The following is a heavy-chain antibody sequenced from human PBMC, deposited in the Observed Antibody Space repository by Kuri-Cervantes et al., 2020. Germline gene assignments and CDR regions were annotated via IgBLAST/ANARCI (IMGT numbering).Heavy chain of an antibody. D-gene: IGHD3-3*02. CDR2: ISHNGYST. Sequence: GESLKISCAASGFTFSSYAMSWVRQAPGKGLEWVSTISHNGYSTYYADSVKGRFTISRDNSKTTLYLQMSSLCAEDTAVYYCALALAGPRFDSWGQGTLVTVSS. J-gene: IGHJ5*01. V-gene: IGHV3-23*01. CDR1: GFTFSSYA. CDR3: ALALAGPRFDS.